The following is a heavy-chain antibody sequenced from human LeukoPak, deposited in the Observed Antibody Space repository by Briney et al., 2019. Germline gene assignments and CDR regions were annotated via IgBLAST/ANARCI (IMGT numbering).Heavy chain of an antibody. CDR3: ARDAYCSGGSCYFDY. V-gene: IGHV7-4-1*02. Sequence: ASVKVSCKASGYTFTSYAMNWVRQAPGQGLVWMGWINTNTGNPTYAQGFTGRFVFSLDTSVSTAYLQISSLKAEDTAVYYCARDAYCSGGSCYFDYWGQGTLVTVSS. D-gene: IGHD2-15*01. J-gene: IGHJ4*02. CDR1: GYTFTSYA. CDR2: INTNTGNP.